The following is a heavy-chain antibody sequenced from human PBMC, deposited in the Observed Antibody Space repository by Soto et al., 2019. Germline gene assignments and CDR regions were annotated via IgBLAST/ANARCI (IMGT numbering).Heavy chain of an antibody. CDR1: GYTFSTYY. V-gene: IGHV1-46*01. CDR3: ARDHPGFVGATQDHYYYYGMDV. J-gene: IGHJ6*02. Sequence: GASVKVSCKASGYTFSTYYMHWVRQAPGQGYEWMGIINPSGGSTTYAQKFQGRVAMTRDTSTSTVYMELSSLRSEDAAVYYRARDHPGFVGATQDHYYYYGMDVWGQGTTVTVSS. CDR2: INPSGGST. D-gene: IGHD1-26*01.